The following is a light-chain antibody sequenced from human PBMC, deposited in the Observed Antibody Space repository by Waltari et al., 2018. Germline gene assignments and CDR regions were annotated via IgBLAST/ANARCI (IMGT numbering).Light chain of an antibody. CDR3: LQHSNYPWT. CDR1: QDIRDD. Sequence: AVQMTQSPSSLSASVGDRISITCRASQDIRDDLVWYQHKSGTAPTLLIFGASTLQRGVPSRFSGSGSGTGFTLTISNLQPADSATYYCLQHSNYPWTFGQGTKAEI. V-gene: IGKV1-6*01. J-gene: IGKJ1*01. CDR2: GAS.